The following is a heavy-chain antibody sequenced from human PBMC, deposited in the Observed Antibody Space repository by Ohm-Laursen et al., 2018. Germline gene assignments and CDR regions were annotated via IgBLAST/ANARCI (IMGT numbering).Heavy chain of an antibody. V-gene: IGHV3-48*01. CDR2: ISSGGGTK. Sequence: SLRLSCAASGFTFSSYAMSWVRQAPGKGLEWVSYISSGGGTKHYADSVKGRFTSSRDNANISLYLQMNSLRAEDTAVYYCARDYDTSGRAFDFWGQGTMVTVSS. J-gene: IGHJ3*01. D-gene: IGHD3-22*01. CDR1: GFTFSSYA. CDR3: ARDYDTSGRAFDF.